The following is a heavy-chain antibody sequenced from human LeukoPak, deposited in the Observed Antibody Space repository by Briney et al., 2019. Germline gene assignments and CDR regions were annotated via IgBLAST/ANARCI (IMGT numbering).Heavy chain of an antibody. CDR3: ARDGSMYSSSWSVDY. J-gene: IGHJ4*02. Sequence: ASVKVSCKASGGTFSSYAIGWVRQAPGQGLEWMGRIIPILGIAIYAQKFQGRVTITADKSTSTAYMELSSLRSEDTAVYYCARDGSMYSSSWSVDYWGQGTLVTVSS. CDR1: GGTFSSYA. CDR2: IIPILGIA. V-gene: IGHV1-69*04. D-gene: IGHD6-13*01.